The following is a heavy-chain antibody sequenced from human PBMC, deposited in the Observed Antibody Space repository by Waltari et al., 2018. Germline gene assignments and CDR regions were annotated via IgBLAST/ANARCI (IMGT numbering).Heavy chain of an antibody. CDR2: IYYSGST. CDR1: GGSISSYY. V-gene: IGHV4-59*01. D-gene: IGHD3-16*02. J-gene: IGHJ3*02. CDR3: ARDVYDYVWGSYRAFDI. Sequence: QVQLQESGPGLVKPSETLSLTCTVSGGSISSYYWSWLRQPPGKGLEWIGYIYYSGSTNYNPSLKSRVTISVDTSKNQFSLKLSSVTAADTAVYYCARDVYDYVWGSYRAFDIWGQGTMVTVSS.